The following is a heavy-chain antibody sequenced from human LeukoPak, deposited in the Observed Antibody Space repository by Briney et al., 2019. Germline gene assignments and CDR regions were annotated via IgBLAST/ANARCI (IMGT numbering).Heavy chain of an antibody. CDR2: ILGIGGGT. V-gene: IGHV3-23*01. CDR1: GFTFNSYA. CDR3: AKAGIGVVGYFDY. Sequence: PGGSLRLSCAASGFTFNSYAMSWVRQAPGKGLEWVSAILGIGGGTYYADSVTGRFTISRDNSKNPLYLQMNSLRDEDTALYYCAKAGIGVVGYFDYWGQGTLVTVSS. J-gene: IGHJ4*02. D-gene: IGHD6-19*01.